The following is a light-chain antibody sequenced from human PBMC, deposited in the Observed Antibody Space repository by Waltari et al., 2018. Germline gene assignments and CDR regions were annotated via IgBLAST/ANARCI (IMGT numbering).Light chain of an antibody. J-gene: IGLJ1*01. CDR2: EVS. V-gene: IGLV2-14*01. CDR1: DSDVGAYDF. CDR3: IAYTTSSAPGV. Sequence: QSALTQPASVSGSPGQSITISCSGTDSDVGAYDFVSWYQQHPGKAPHLIIYEVSNRPPGISNRFSASKSGNTASLTSAGLQAEDEADYYCIAYTTSSAPGVFGTGTRVTVL.